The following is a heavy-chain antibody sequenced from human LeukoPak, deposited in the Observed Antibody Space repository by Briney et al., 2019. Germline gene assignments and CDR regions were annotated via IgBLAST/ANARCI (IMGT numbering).Heavy chain of an antibody. Sequence: PSETLSLTCTVSGGSISSNYWSWIRQPPGKGLEWIGYIYNSGSTIYNPSLKSRVTISVDTSKNQFSLKLSSVTAADTAVYYCARDHEDPYYFDYWGQGTLVTASS. CDR3: ARDHEDPYYFDY. J-gene: IGHJ4*02. CDR1: GGSISSNY. CDR2: IYNSGST. V-gene: IGHV4-59*01.